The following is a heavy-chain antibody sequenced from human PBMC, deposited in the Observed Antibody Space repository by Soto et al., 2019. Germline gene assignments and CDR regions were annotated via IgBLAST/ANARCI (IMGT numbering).Heavy chain of an antibody. CDR2: ISGSGGST. J-gene: IGHJ3*02. Sequence: GGSLRLSCAASGFTFSSYAMSWVRQAPGKGLEWVSAISGSGGSTYYADSVKGRFTISRDNSKNTLYLQMNSLRAEDAAVYYCAKDRITSGGVIEMGAFDIWGQGTMVTVSS. CDR1: GFTFSSYA. CDR3: AKDRITSGGVIEMGAFDI. V-gene: IGHV3-23*01. D-gene: IGHD3-16*02.